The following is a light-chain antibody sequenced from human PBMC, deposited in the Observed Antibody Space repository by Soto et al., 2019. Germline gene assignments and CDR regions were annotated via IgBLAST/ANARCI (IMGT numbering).Light chain of an antibody. CDR3: QVWDSSSDHVV. V-gene: IGLV3-21*04. CDR1: NIGSKS. Sequence: SYELTQPPSVSVAPGKTARITCGGNNIGSKSEHWYQQKPGQAPLLVIYYDSDRPSGIPERFSGSNSGNTATLTISRVEAGDEADYYCQVWDSSSDHVVFGGGTKVTVL. CDR2: YDS. J-gene: IGLJ2*01.